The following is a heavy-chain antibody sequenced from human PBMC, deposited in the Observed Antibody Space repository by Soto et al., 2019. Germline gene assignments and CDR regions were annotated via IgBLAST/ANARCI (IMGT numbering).Heavy chain of an antibody. V-gene: IGHV3-64D*06. J-gene: IGHJ4*02. CDR1: GFIFSEST. CDR2: VSTSGRST. Sequence: GGSLRLSCSASGFIFSESTIYWVRQVPGKGLEAISAVSTSGRSTYYADSVKNRFTISRDNSKNTLFLQMGSLRPEDTAIYYCVKQAHGLDGVAFDYWGQGTQVTVSS. D-gene: IGHD2-15*01. CDR3: VKQAHGLDGVAFDY.